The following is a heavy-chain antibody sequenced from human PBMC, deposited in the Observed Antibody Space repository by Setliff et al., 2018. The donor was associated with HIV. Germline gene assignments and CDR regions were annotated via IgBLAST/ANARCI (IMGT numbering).Heavy chain of an antibody. CDR3: ARAYYHDSSGYQGFDY. V-gene: IGHV1-18*01. Sequence: ASVKVSCKTSGYTFRRYGFSWVRQAPGQGLEWMGWISAYNLNTNYAQKFQGRVTMTTDTSASTGYMELRSLRSDDTAVYYCARAYYHDSSGYQGFDYWGQGTLVTVSS. J-gene: IGHJ4*02. CDR2: ISAYNLNT. CDR1: GYTFRRYG. D-gene: IGHD3-22*01.